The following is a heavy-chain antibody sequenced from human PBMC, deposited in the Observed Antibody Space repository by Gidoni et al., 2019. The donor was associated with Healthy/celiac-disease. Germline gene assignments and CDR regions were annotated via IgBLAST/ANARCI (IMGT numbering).Heavy chain of an antibody. V-gene: IGHV6-1*01. Sequence: QVQLQQSGPGLVKPSQTLPPTCAISGDSVSSTSAGWNWIRQSPSRGLEWLGRTYDRSKWYNDYAVSVKSRITINPDTSKNQFSLQLNSVTPEDTAVYYCARGAHPGSRYYYGMDVWGQGTTVTVSS. CDR3: ARGAHPGSRYYYGMDV. CDR2: TYDRSKWYN. CDR1: GDSVSSTSAG. J-gene: IGHJ6*02.